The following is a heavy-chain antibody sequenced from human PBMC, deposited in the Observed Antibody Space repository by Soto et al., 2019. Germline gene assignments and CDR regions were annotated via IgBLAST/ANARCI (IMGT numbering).Heavy chain of an antibody. CDR2: IWYDGSNK. CDR3: ARWGCSGSNCNLNQRSFDL. CDR1: GFIFNEYG. J-gene: IGHJ4*02. V-gene: IGHV3-33*03. D-gene: IGHD2-15*01. Sequence: QVQLVESGGGVVQPGRSLRLSCAASGFIFNEYGMHWFRQAPGKGLEWVAVIWYDGSNKSYADSVKGRFTFSRDSSKNPMSLQMNGLRVEDTDAYYCARWGCSGSNCNLNQRSFDLWGQGTLVTVSS.